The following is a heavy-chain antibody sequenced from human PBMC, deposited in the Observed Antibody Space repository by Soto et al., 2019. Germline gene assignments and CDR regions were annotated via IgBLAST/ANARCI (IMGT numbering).Heavy chain of an antibody. Sequence: PSETLSVTCSFSVGSINISSYFWGWVRQPPGKGLEWIGSIYYSGSTYYNPSLRSRVTISVDTSKNQFSLKLSSVTAADTAVFYCARHYSSGSSNWFDPWGQGTMVTVSS. D-gene: IGHD6-19*01. CDR2: IYYSGST. J-gene: IGHJ5*02. CDR1: VGSINISSYF. CDR3: ARHYSSGSSNWFDP. V-gene: IGHV4-39*01.